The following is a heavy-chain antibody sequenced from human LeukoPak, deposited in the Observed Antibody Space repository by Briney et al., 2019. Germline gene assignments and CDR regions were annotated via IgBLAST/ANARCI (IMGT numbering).Heavy chain of an antibody. Sequence: GGSLRLSCAASGFTFSSYAMSWVRQAPGKGLEWVSAISGSGGSTYYADSVKGRFTISRDNSKNTLYLQMNSLRAEDTAVYYCAKKASGGMRNYYDGSGYSDYWGQGTLVIVSS. J-gene: IGHJ4*02. CDR2: ISGSGGST. V-gene: IGHV3-23*01. D-gene: IGHD3-22*01. CDR1: GFTFSSYA. CDR3: AKKASGGMRNYYDGSGYSDY.